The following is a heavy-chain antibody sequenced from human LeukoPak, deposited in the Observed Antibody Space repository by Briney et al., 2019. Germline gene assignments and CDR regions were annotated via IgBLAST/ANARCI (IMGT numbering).Heavy chain of an antibody. V-gene: IGHV3-30*18. CDR3: AKDRGVVSDYYYYYGMDV. CDR1: GFTFSNYG. J-gene: IGHJ6*02. Sequence: GGSLRLSCAASGFTFSNYGIHWVRQAPGKGLEWVAVISYDGSNKYYADSVKGRFTISRDNSKNTLYLQMNSLRAEDTAVYYCAKDRGVVSDYYYYYGMDVWGQGTTVTVSS. D-gene: IGHD4-23*01. CDR2: ISYDGSNK.